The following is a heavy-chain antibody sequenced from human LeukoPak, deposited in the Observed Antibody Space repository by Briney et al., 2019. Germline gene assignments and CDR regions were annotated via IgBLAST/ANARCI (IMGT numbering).Heavy chain of an antibody. D-gene: IGHD6-19*01. J-gene: IGHJ4*02. Sequence: ASVKVSCKASGYTFTNNAVHWLRQAPGQRLEWMGWINTGNGNTKYPQKFQGRVTITRDTSASTAFMELSSLRSEDTAVYYCARRQQRHFDYWGQGTLITVSS. CDR3: ARRQQRHFDY. V-gene: IGHV1-3*04. CDR1: GYTFTNNA. CDR2: INTGNGNT.